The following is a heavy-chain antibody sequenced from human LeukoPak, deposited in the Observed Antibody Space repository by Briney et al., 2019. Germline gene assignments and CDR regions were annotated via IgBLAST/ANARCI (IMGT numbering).Heavy chain of an antibody. J-gene: IGHJ4*02. CDR1: GFIFSSYS. D-gene: IGHD3-10*01. CDR2: INSNGGDT. Sequence: GGSLRLSRSASGFIFSSYSMHWVRQAPGKGLDYVSAINSNGGDTYYADSVKGRFTVSRDNSKNTLYLQMSSLRAEDTAIYYCVRVFGSGSGKYYADYWGQGTLVSVSS. V-gene: IGHV3-64D*06. CDR3: VRVFGSGSGKYYADY.